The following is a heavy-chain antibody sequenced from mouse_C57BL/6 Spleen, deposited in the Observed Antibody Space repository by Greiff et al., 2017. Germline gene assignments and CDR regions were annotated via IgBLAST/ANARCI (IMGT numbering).Heavy chain of an antibody. V-gene: IGHV2-2*01. Sequence: QVQLKESGPGLVQPSQSLSITCTVSGFSLTSYGVHWVRQSPGKGLEWLGVIWSGGSTDYNAAFISRLSISKDNSKSQVFFKMNSLQADDTAIYYCARMGNYGSSYDAMDYWGQGTSVTVSS. CDR2: IWSGGST. J-gene: IGHJ4*01. D-gene: IGHD1-1*01. CDR3: ARMGNYGSSYDAMDY. CDR1: GFSLTSYG.